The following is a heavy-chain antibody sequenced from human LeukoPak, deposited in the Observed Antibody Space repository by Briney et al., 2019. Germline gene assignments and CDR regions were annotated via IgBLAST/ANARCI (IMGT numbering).Heavy chain of an antibody. J-gene: IGHJ4*02. CDR2: IYTSGNT. CDR3: ARGTFCTITSCYFDY. Sequence: SETLSLTCTVSGDSIINYYWSWIRQPAGKGLEWIGRIYTSGNTNYNPSLKSRVTMSVDTSKNQFFLELTSVTAADTAVYYCARGTFCTITSCYFDYWGQGTLVPVSS. V-gene: IGHV4-4*07. D-gene: IGHD2-2*01. CDR1: GDSIINYY.